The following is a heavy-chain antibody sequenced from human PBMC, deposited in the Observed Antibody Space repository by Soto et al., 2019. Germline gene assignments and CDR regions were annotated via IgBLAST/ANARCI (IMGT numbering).Heavy chain of an antibody. CDR3: ARTFDTITYYFDY. D-gene: IGHD3-9*01. V-gene: IGHV3-30-3*01. CDR1: DFSFSPYA. CDR2: ISFDGNII. J-gene: IGHJ4*02. Sequence: LRLSCAASDFSFSPYAMHWIRQAPGKGLEWLAVISFDGNIIQYADSVKGRFIISRDNSKNTLYLQMNSLRGDDTAVYYCARTFDTITYYFDYWGQGTLVTVSS.